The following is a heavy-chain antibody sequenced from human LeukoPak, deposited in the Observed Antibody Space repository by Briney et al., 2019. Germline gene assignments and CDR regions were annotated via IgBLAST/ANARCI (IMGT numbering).Heavy chain of an antibody. CDR3: ARDHHGYYDSRGYYDY. V-gene: IGHV3-33*01. CDR2: IWYDGSNK. J-gene: IGHJ4*02. Sequence: GGSLRLSCAASGFTFSSYGMHCLRQAPGKGLEWVAVIWYDGSNKYYADSVKGRFTISRDNSKNTLYLQMNSLRAEDTAVYYCARDHHGYYDSRGYYDYWGQGTLVTVYS. CDR1: GFTFSSYG. D-gene: IGHD3-22*01.